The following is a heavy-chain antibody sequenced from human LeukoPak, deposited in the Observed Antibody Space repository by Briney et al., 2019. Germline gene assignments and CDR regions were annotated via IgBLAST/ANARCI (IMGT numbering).Heavy chain of an antibody. V-gene: IGHV3-48*04. CDR2: ISSSGSTI. D-gene: IGHD6-19*01. Sequence: GGSLRLSCAASGFTFSSYWMSWVRQAPGKGLEWVSYISSSGSTIYYADSVKGRFTISRDNAKNSLYLQMNSLRAEDTAVYYCAKDTSTISVSGTCFDYWGQGTLVTVSS. CDR1: GFTFSSYW. J-gene: IGHJ4*02. CDR3: AKDTSTISVSGTCFDY.